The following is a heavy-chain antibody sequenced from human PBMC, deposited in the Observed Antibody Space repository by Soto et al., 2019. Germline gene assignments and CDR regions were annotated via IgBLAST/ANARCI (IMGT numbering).Heavy chain of an antibody. CDR3: ARSFYGVDL. Sequence: SETLSLTCTVSGGSISSGGYSWGWIRQLPGQGLEWIGYIYQGGSAYYNPSLKTRVTISLDRSKNQFSLNLTSVTAADTAVYYCARSFYGVDLWGQGAPVTVSS. CDR2: IYQGGSA. V-gene: IGHV4-30-2*06. CDR1: GGSISSGGYS. J-gene: IGHJ6*02.